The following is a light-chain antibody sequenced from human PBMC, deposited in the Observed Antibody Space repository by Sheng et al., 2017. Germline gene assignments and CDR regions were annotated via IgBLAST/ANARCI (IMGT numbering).Light chain of an antibody. CDR1: RVSTAT. CDR3: LQYNDGLLFT. J-gene: IGKJ3*01. V-gene: IGKV3-15*01. Sequence: EIVMTQSPATVSVSPRGETQCLLAGPVRVSTATLPGTHHRPGQAPRLLIYAATVRATGVPARFSGTGSGTEYTLTINSLQSEDCGFYYCLQYNDGLLFTFGPGTKVDIK. CDR2: AAT.